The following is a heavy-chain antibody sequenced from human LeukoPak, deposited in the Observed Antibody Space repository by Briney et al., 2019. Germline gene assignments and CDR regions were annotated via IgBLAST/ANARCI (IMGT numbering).Heavy chain of an antibody. CDR2: INGDGSHT. CDR1: GFTFSKYY. CDR3: VNMVSDSGVEGK. J-gene: IGHJ4*02. D-gene: IGHD3-10*01. V-gene: IGHV3-74*01. Sequence: GWSLRLSCAASGFTFSKYYMHWVHQAPGKGPVWISYINGDGSHTTYADSVKGRFTISRDNAINTVYLQMNSLRDEDTAIYYCVNMVSDSGVEGKWGQGTLVTVSS.